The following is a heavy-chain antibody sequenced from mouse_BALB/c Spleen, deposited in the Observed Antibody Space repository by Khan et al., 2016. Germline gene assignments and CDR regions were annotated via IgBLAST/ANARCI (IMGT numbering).Heavy chain of an antibody. Sequence: VQLKESGPGLVKPSQTVSLTCTVTGISITTGNYRWSWIRQFPGNKLEWIGYIYYSGTITYNPSLTSRTTITRDTSKNQFFLEMNSLTAEDTDTYYCARFYGNYEDYWGQGTTLTVSS. J-gene: IGHJ2*01. CDR1: GISITTGNYR. CDR2: IYYSGTI. V-gene: IGHV3-5*02. D-gene: IGHD2-1*01. CDR3: ARFYGNYEDY.